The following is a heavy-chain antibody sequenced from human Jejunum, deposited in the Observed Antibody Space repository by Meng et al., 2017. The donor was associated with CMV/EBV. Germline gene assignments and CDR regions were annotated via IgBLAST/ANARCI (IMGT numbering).Heavy chain of an antibody. CDR1: GFSFHNYM. V-gene: IGHV3-21*01. D-gene: IGHD1-26*01. CDR2: ISISGYR. CDR3: ARVLKGGTYVDN. J-gene: IGHJ4*02. Sequence: AASGFSFHNYMMNWVRQAPGKGLEWVSSISISGYRYYADSVKGRFTISRDDAESSLFLQMNSLGAEDTAVYYCARVLKGGTYVDNWGQGTQVTVSS.